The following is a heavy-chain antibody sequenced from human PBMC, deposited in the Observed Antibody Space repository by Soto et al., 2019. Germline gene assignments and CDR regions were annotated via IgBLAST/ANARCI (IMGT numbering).Heavy chain of an antibody. Sequence: QVQLVQSGAEVKKPGASVKVSCKASGYTFTSYGISWVRQAPGQGLEWMGLISAYNGNTNYAQKVQGRVTMSTDTATSTAYMELRSLRSDDTAVYYCAGEPNWYSSGWYVDYLGQGTLVTVSS. D-gene: IGHD6-19*01. V-gene: IGHV1-18*01. CDR1: GYTFTSYG. CDR3: AGEPNWYSSGWYVDY. J-gene: IGHJ4*02. CDR2: ISAYNGNT.